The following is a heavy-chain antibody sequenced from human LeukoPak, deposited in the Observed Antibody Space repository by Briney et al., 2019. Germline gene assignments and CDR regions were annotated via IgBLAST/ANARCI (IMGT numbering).Heavy chain of an antibody. CDR2: IYYSGST. CDR3: ARRPNGYSYGGGYYYYYYYMDV. D-gene: IGHD5-18*01. CDR1: GGSSSSYY. Sequence: SETLSLTCTVSGGSSSSYYWSWIRQPPGKGLEWIGYIYYSGSTNYNSSFKSRVTISIDTSKNQFSLKLSSVTAADTAVYYCARRPNGYSYGGGYYYYYYYMDVWGKGTTVTVSS. V-gene: IGHV4-59*12. J-gene: IGHJ6*03.